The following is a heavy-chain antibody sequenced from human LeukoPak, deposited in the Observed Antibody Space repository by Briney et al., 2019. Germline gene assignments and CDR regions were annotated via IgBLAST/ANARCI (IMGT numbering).Heavy chain of an antibody. Sequence: GGSLRLSCEASGFTFRSYWMSGFGQAPGKGLKWLAKIRDDGGEIYYVDSVKGRFTISRDNAKSSLFLQMNSLRAEDAAVYYCARDKPRGSYYGSIFDSWGQGTLVTVSS. CDR2: IRDDGGEI. V-gene: IGHV3-7*01. D-gene: IGHD1-26*01. CDR3: ARDKPRGSYYGSIFDS. CDR1: GFTFRSYW. J-gene: IGHJ4*02.